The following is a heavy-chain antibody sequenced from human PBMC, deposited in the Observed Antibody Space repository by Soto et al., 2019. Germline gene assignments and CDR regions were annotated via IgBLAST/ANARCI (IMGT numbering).Heavy chain of an antibody. CDR3: ANGRATYGLLTHDY. Sequence: PGGSLRLSCAASGFSFRNYAMSWVRQAPGKGLEWISTLTGSSSNIYYADSVKGRFAISRDNSRNTLYLQMNSLTAEDTAVYYCANGRATYGLLTHDYWGQGTVGHRLL. J-gene: IGHJ4*02. CDR1: GFSFRNYA. D-gene: IGHD3-10*01. CDR2: LTGSSSNI. V-gene: IGHV3-23*01.